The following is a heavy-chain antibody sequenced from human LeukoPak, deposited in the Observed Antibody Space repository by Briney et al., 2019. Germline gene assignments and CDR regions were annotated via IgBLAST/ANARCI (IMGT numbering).Heavy chain of an antibody. CDR1: GYSFTSCW. CDR3: ASSISEVADYAFDI. V-gene: IGHV5-51*01. CDR2: ICPGDSDT. D-gene: IGHD6-19*01. J-gene: IGHJ3*02. Sequence: GESLKISLQCSGYSFTSCWIGLVRQMPGKGLEWMGIICPGDSDTRYRPSFQRQVNISADKSISTAYLQWSSLRASDTAMYYCASSISEVADYAFDIWGQGTMVTVSS.